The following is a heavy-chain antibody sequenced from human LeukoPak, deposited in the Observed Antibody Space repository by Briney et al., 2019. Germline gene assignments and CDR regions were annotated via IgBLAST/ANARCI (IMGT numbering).Heavy chain of an antibody. D-gene: IGHD3-10*01. CDR3: ARDRGFGQADV. CDR1: GFTFSDYW. J-gene: IGHJ6*04. V-gene: IGHV3-7*01. CDR2: IKQDGSEQ. Sequence: GGSLRLSCTASGFTFSDYWMSWVRQAPGRRLEWVANIKQDGSEQYYADSVKGRFTISRDNAKNSLYLQMNSLRAEDTAVYYCARDRGFGQADVWGKGTTVTVSS.